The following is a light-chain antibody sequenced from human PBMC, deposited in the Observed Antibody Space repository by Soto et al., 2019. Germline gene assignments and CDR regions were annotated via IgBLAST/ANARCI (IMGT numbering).Light chain of an antibody. CDR3: QQHNNWPPWT. CDR2: GAS. J-gene: IGKJ1*01. CDR1: QSVSSD. V-gene: IGKV3-15*01. Sequence: VMTQSPATLSVSPVEIATLSCLASQSVSSDLAWYQQKPGQAPRLLIYGASTRATGIPARFSGSGSGTEFTLTISSLQSEDFAVYYCQQHNNWPPWTFGQGTTVDIK.